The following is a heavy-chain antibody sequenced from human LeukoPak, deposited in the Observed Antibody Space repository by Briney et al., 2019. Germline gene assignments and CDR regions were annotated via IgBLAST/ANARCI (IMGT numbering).Heavy chain of an antibody. CDR1: GFTFISYS. CDR2: ISSSSSYI. V-gene: IGHV3-21*01. J-gene: IGHJ4*02. D-gene: IGHD6-13*01. CDR3: AREQRPGIAATGTD. Sequence: GGSLRLSCAASGFTFISYSMNWVRQAPGKGLEWVSSISSSSSYIYYADSVKGRFTISRDNAKNSLYLQMNSLRAEDTAVYYCAREQRPGIAATGTDWGQGNLVTVSS.